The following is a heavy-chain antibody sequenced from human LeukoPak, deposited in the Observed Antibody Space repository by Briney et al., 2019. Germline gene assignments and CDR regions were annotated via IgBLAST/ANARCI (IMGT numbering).Heavy chain of an antibody. Sequence: PSETLSLTCTVSGGSISSGGYYWSWIRQPPGKGLEWIGYIYHSGSTNYNPSLKSRVTISVDKSKNQFSLKLSSVTAADTAVYYCARRIPGVYYFDYWGQGTLVTVSS. CDR1: GGSISSGGYY. CDR2: IYHSGST. CDR3: ARRIPGVYYFDY. V-gene: IGHV4-30-2*01. J-gene: IGHJ4*02. D-gene: IGHD7-27*01.